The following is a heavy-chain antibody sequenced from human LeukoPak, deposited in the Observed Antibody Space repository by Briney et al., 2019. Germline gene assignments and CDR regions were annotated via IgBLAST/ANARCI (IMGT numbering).Heavy chain of an antibody. V-gene: IGHV4-61*02. CDR2: IYASGST. CDR1: GGSMNSGRYY. Sequence: SQTLSLTCTASGGSMNSGRYYWNWIRQPAGKGLEWIGRIYASGSTNYNPSLTSRIAISLDTSKNQFSLILTSVTAADTAVYYCARAPVNIYYFDFWGQGARITVSS. J-gene: IGHJ4*02. CDR3: ARAPVNIYYFDF.